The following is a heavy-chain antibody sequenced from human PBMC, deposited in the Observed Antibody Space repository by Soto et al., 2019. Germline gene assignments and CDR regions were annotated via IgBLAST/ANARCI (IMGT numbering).Heavy chain of an antibody. D-gene: IGHD6-13*01. CDR1: GFTFSSYA. Sequence: QVQLVESGGGVVQPGRSLRLSCAASGFTFSSYAMHWVRQAPGKGLEWVAVISYDGSNKYYADSVKGRFTISRDNSKNTLYLQMNSLRAEDTAVYYCARDLWGLVVAEAGRVDYWGQGTLVTVSS. J-gene: IGHJ4*02. V-gene: IGHV3-30-3*01. CDR2: ISYDGSNK. CDR3: ARDLWGLVVAEAGRVDY.